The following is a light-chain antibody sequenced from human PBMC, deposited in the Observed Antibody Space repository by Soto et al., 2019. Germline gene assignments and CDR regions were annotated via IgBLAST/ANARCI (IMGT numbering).Light chain of an antibody. J-gene: IGKJ1*01. Sequence: PSTLSGSVGDRVTITCRASQTISSWLAWYQQKPGKAPKLLIYKASTLKSGAPSRFSGSGSGTEFTLTISSLQPDDFATYYCQHYNSYSEAFGQGTKVDIK. CDR2: KAS. V-gene: IGKV1-5*03. CDR3: QHYNSYSEA. CDR1: QTISSW.